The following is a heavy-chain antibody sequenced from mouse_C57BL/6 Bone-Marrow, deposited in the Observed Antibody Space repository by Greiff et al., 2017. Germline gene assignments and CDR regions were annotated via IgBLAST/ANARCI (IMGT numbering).Heavy chain of an antibody. CDR2: IDPETGGT. Sequence: VQLQQSGAELVRPGASVTLSCKASGYTFPDYDMHWVKQTPVHGLEWLGAIDPETGGTAYNQKFKGKAILTADKSSSTAYMELHSLTTEYSAVYYWTRSGSYYGSPFAYWGQGTLVTVSA. J-gene: IGHJ3*01. CDR1: GYTFPDYD. D-gene: IGHD1-1*01. V-gene: IGHV1-15*01. CDR3: TRSGSYYGSPFAY.